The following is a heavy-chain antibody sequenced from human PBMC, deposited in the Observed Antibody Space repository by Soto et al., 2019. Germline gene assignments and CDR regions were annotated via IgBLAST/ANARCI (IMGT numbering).Heavy chain of an antibody. J-gene: IGHJ4*02. V-gene: IGHV5-51*04. CDR3: ARGGVSTRTFDY. CDR1: GYNFAGYW. D-gene: IGHD3-3*01. CDR2: IYPIDSDT. Sequence: GESLKISCKGSGYNFAGYWIAWVRQMPGNGLELMGIIYPIDSDTRYRPSFQGQVTISADKPISAAYLQWSSLRASDSAMYYCARGGVSTRTFDYWGQGTPVTVSS.